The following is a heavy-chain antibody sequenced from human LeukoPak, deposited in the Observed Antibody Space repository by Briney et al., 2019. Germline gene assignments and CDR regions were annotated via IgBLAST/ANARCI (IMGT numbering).Heavy chain of an antibody. J-gene: IGHJ6*03. D-gene: IGHD4-17*01. V-gene: IGHV1-69*01. CDR1: GGTFSSYA. CDR3: ARVVDYEEYYYYMDV. CDR2: IIPIFGTA. Sequence: ASVKASCKASGGTFSSYAISWVRQAPGQGLEWMGGIIPIFGTANYAQKFQGRVTITADESTSTAYMELSSLRSEDTAVYYCARVVDYEEYYYYMDVWGKGTTVTVSS.